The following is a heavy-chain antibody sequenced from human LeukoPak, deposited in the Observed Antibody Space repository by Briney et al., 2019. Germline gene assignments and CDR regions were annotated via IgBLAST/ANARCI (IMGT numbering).Heavy chain of an antibody. CDR3: ATDRPYYGSGSYYMTH. CDR1: GYTLTELS. Sequence: GALVKVSCKVSGYTLTELSMHWVRQAPGKGLEWMGGFDPEDGETIYAQKFQGRVTMTEDTSTDTAYMELSSLRSEDTAVYYCATDRPYYGSGSYYMTHWGQGTLVTVSS. CDR2: FDPEDGET. V-gene: IGHV1-24*01. D-gene: IGHD3-10*01. J-gene: IGHJ4*02.